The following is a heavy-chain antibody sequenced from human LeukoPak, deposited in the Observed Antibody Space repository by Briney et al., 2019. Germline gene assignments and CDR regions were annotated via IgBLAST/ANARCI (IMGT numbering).Heavy chain of an antibody. CDR2: IYHSGST. CDR3: ARVGGGIAARQIDY. J-gene: IGHJ4*02. CDR1: GYSISCGYD. V-gene: IGHV4-38-2*02. D-gene: IGHD6-6*01. Sequence: PSETLSLTCTVSGYSISCGYDWGWIRPPPGKGLEGIGSIYHSGSTYYNPSLKSRVTISVDTSKNQFSLKLSSVTAADTAVYYCARVGGGIAARQIDYRGQGTLVTVSS.